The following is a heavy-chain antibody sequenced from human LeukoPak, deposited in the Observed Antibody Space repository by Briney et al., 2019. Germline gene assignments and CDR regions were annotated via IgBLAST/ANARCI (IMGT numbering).Heavy chain of an antibody. V-gene: IGHV4-34*01. Sequence: SETLSLTCAVYGGSFSGYYWSWIRQPPGKGLEWIGEINHSGSTNYNPSLKSRVTISVDTSKNQFSLKLSSVTAADTAVYYCARGPDWFDPWGQGTLVTVSS. CDR2: INHSGST. CDR3: ARGPDWFDP. J-gene: IGHJ5*02. CDR1: GGSFSGYY.